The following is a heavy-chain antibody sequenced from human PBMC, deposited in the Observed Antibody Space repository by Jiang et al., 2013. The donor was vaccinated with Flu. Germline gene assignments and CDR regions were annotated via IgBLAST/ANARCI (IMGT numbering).Heavy chain of an antibody. CDR2: ISGSGGST. D-gene: IGHD2-2*01. Sequence: SYAMSWVRQAPGKGLEWVSAISGSGGSTYYADSVKGRFTISRDNSKNTLYLQMNSLRAEDTAVYYCAKESGVVVPAAQANWFDPWGQGTLVTVSS. J-gene: IGHJ5*02. CDR3: AKESGVVVPAAQANWFDP. V-gene: IGHV3-23*01. CDR1: SYA.